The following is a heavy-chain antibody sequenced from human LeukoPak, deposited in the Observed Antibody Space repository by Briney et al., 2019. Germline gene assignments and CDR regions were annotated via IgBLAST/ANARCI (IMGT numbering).Heavy chain of an antibody. CDR1: GFTFSSYW. CDR3: ARIPREFSFDY. D-gene: IGHD3-3*01. CDR2: IKQDGSEK. V-gene: IGHV3-7*02. Sequence: PGGSLRLSCAASGFTFSSYWMSWVRQAPGKGLEWVANIKQDGSEKYYVDSVKGRFTISRDNAKNSLYLQMNSLRAKDTAVYYCARIPREFSFDYWGQGTLVTVSS. J-gene: IGHJ4*02.